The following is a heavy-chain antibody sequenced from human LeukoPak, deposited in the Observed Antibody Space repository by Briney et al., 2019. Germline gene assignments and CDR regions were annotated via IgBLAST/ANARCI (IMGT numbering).Heavy chain of an antibody. J-gene: IGHJ4*02. CDR1: GFTFSSYG. Sequence: GGSLRLSCAASGFTFSSYGMHWVRQAPGKGLEWVAFIGSNKYYADSVKGRFTISRDNSKNTLYLQMNSLRAEDTAMYYCAKTYYDFWSGSGCFDYWGQGTLVTVSS. V-gene: IGHV3-30*02. D-gene: IGHD3-3*01. CDR2: IGSNK. CDR3: AKTYYDFWSGSGCFDY.